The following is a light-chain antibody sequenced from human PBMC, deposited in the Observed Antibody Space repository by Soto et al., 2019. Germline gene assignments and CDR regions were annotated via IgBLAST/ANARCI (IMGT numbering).Light chain of an antibody. CDR1: EDIKSD. CDR2: ATS. Sequence: DIQMTQSPSSLSASVGDRVIITCRASEDIKSDLGWYQQKAGEAPRRLISATSSLQSGVPSRFSGSGSGTEFTLTISSLQPEDLATYYCLQHHAYPRTFGRGTKVEIK. CDR3: LQHHAYPRT. V-gene: IGKV1-17*01. J-gene: IGKJ1*01.